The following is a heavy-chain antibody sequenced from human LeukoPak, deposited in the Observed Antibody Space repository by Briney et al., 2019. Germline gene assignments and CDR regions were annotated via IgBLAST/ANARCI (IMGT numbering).Heavy chain of an antibody. CDR2: INPNSGGT. D-gene: IGHD2-15*01. CDR1: GYTFTGYY. J-gene: IGHJ1*01. Sequence: ASVKACCKASGYTFTGYYMHWVRQSPGQGLEWMGWINPNSGGTNYAQKFQGRVTMTRDTSISTAYMELSRLRSDDTAVYYCASGYCSGGSCLVYWGEGTLDPVSS. V-gene: IGHV1-2*02. CDR3: ASGYCSGGSCLVY.